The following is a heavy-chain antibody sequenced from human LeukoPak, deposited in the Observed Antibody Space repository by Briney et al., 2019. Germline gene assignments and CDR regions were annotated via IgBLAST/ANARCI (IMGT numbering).Heavy chain of an antibody. D-gene: IGHD2-21*01. CDR1: GGSISNY. V-gene: IGHV4-59*08. Sequence: SETLPLTCGVCGGSISNYWRWIRQPPGKGLEWIGYMYYSGTANYNPSLKSRATISVDTSKKQFSLKLSSVTAADTAVYYCARRTGDEYFDLWGRGTLVVVSS. CDR3: ARRTGDEYFDL. CDR2: MYYSGTA. J-gene: IGHJ2*01.